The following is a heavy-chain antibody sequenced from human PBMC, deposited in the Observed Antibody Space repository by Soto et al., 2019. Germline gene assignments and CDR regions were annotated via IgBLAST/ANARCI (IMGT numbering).Heavy chain of an antibody. V-gene: IGHV1-69*06. J-gene: IGHJ4*02. CDR2: IIPIFGTA. D-gene: IGHD1-7*01. Sequence: GASVKVSCKASGGTFSSYAISWVRQAPGQGLEWMGGIIPIFGTANYAQKFQGRVTITADKSTSTAYMELSSLRSEDTAVYYCARERLELRYFDYWGQGTLVTVSS. CDR1: GGTFSSYA. CDR3: ARERLELRYFDY.